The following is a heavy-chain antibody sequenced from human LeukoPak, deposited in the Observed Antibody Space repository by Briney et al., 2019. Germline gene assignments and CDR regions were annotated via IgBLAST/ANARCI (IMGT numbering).Heavy chain of an antibody. CDR3: ARDSPMVRGVIIPTPFDY. Sequence: GGSLRLSCAASGFTFSDYYMSWIRQAPGKGLEWVSYISSSGSTIYYADSVKGRFTISRDNAKNSLYLQMNSLRAEDTAVYYCARDSPMVRGVIIPTPFDYWGQGTLVTVSS. CDR2: ISSSGSTI. J-gene: IGHJ4*02. V-gene: IGHV3-11*01. CDR1: GFTFSDYY. D-gene: IGHD3-10*01.